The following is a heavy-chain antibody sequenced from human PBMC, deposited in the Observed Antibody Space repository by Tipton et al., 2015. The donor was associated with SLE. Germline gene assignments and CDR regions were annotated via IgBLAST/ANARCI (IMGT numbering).Heavy chain of an antibody. Sequence: SLRLSCAASGFTFSSYGIHWVRQAPGKGLEWVAVISFDGNIKYYADSVKGRFTISRDNSKNTLYLQMNSLRAEDTAMYYCARRSSSWGFDYWGQGTLVTVSS. CDR2: ISFDGNIK. D-gene: IGHD6-13*01. J-gene: IGHJ4*02. CDR3: ARRSSSWGFDY. V-gene: IGHV3-30*03. CDR1: GFTFSSYG.